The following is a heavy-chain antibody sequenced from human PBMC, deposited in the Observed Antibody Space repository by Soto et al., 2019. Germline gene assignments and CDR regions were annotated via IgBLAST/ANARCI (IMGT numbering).Heavy chain of an antibody. CDR3: AREPHYYDDYYYGMDV. CDR2: IWYDGSNK. Sequence: PGGSLRLSCAASGFTFSSYGMHWVRQAPGKGLEWVAVIWYDGSNKYYADSVKGRFTISRDNSKNTLYLQMNSLRAEDTAVYYCAREPHYYDDYYYGMDVWGQGTTVTVSS. D-gene: IGHD3-22*01. J-gene: IGHJ6*02. V-gene: IGHV3-33*01. CDR1: GFTFSSYG.